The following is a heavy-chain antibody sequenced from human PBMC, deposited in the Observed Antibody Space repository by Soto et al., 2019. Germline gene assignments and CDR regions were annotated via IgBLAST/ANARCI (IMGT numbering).Heavy chain of an antibody. CDR1: GFTFSSYG. V-gene: IGHV3-33*01. Sequence: PGGSLRLSCAASGFTFSSYGMHWVRQAPGKGLEWVAVIWYDGSNKYYADSVKGRFTISRDNSKNTLYLQMNSLRAEDTAVYYCASNPDTAMAYATVWGMDVWGQGTTVTVPS. CDR3: ASNPDTAMAYATVWGMDV. D-gene: IGHD5-18*01. J-gene: IGHJ6*02. CDR2: IWYDGSNK.